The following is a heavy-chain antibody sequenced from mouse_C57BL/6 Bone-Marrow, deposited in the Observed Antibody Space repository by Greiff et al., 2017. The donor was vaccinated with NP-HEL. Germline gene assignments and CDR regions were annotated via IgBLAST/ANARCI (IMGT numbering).Heavy chain of an antibody. Sequence: QVQLQQPGAELVKPGASVKLSCTASGYTFTSYWMHWVKQRPGRGLEWIGRIDPNSGGTKYNAKFQSKATLTVDKPSNTAYMQLSSLTSEDSAVYYCARTRADGYGSSPWFAYWGQGTLVTVSA. CDR2: IDPNSGGT. D-gene: IGHD1-1*01. V-gene: IGHV1-72*01. CDR3: ARTRADGYGSSPWFAY. J-gene: IGHJ3*01. CDR1: GYTFTSYW.